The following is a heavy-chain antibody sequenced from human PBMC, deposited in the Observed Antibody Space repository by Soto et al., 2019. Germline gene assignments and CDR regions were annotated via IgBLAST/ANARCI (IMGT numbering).Heavy chain of an antibody. V-gene: IGHV3-30*18. J-gene: IGHJ4*02. CDR1: GFTFSSYG. D-gene: IGHD4-17*01. CDR2: ISYDGSNK. Sequence: GGSLRLSCAASGFTFSSYGMHWVRQAPGKGLEWVAVISYDGSNKYYADSVKGRFTISRDNSKNTLYLQMNSLRAEDTAVYYCANQRDDYGDYVLDYWGQGTLVPVSS. CDR3: ANQRDDYGDYVLDY.